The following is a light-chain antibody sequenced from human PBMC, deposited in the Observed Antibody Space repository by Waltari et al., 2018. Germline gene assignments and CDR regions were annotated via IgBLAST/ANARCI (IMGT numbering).Light chain of an antibody. CDR2: DVN. CDR3: CSYAGSYTFV. V-gene: IGLV2-11*01. J-gene: IGLJ2*01. CDR1: SSDVGGYNS. Sequence: QSALTQPRSVSGSPGQSVTISCTGTSSDVGGYNSVSWYQQHPGKAPKFMIYDVNKRPSGVPDRFSGSKSGNTASLTISGLQAEDEADYYCCSYAGSYTFVFGGGTKLTVL.